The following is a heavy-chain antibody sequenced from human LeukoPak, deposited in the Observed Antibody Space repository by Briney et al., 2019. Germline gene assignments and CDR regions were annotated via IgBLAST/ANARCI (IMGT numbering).Heavy chain of an antibody. Sequence: GGSLRLSCAASGFTFSSYEMNWVRQAPGKGLEWVSYISSSGSTIYYADSVKGRFTISRDNAKNSLYLQMNSLRAEDTAVYYCATSITAADTFEYWGQGTVVAVSS. J-gene: IGHJ4*02. CDR1: GFTFSSYE. CDR2: ISSSGSTI. V-gene: IGHV3-48*03. D-gene: IGHD6-13*01. CDR3: ATSITAADTFEY.